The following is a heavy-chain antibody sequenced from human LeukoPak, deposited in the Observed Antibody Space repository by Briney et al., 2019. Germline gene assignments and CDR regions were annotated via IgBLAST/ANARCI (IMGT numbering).Heavy chain of an antibody. V-gene: IGHV4-34*01. CDR2: INHSGST. Sequence: PSETLSLTCAVYGESFSGYYWSWIRQPPGKGLEWIGEINHSGSTNYNPSLKSRVTISVDTSKNQFSLKLSSVTAADTAVYYCAKSLYGSGSYYNWFDPWGQGTLVTVSS. D-gene: IGHD3-10*01. J-gene: IGHJ5*02. CDR1: GESFSGYY. CDR3: AKSLYGSGSYYNWFDP.